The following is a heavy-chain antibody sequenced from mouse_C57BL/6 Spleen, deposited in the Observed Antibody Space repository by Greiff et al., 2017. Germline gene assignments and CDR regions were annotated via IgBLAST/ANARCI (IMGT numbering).Heavy chain of an antibody. J-gene: IGHJ3*01. CDR1: GYAFSSYW. D-gene: IGHD1-1*01. CDR3: ARSFITTVVDPGWFAY. CDR2: IYPGDGDT. Sequence: QVHVKQSGAELVKPGASVKISCKASGYAFSSYWMNWVKQRPGKGLEWIGQIYPGDGDTNYNGKFKGKATLTADKSSSTAYMQLSSLTSEDSAVYVCARSFITTVVDPGWFAYWGQGTLVTVSA. V-gene: IGHV1-80*01.